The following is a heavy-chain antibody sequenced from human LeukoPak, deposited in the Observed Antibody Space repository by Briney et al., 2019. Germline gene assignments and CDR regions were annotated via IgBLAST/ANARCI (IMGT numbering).Heavy chain of an antibody. V-gene: IGHV3-33*08. J-gene: IGHJ4*02. Sequence: GGSLRLSCAASGFTFSSYWMNWARQAPGKGLEWVAVIWYDGSNKYYADSVKGRFTISRDNSKNTLYLQMNSLRAEDTAVYYCASATSTGLDYWGQGTLVTVSS. D-gene: IGHD4-17*01. CDR1: GFTFSSYW. CDR3: ASATSTGLDY. CDR2: IWYDGSNK.